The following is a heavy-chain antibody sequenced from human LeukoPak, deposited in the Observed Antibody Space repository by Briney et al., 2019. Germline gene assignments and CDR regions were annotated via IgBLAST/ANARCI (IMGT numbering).Heavy chain of an antibody. D-gene: IGHD3-22*01. CDR3: ARSSQYYYDSSGYFSYFFDY. CDR2: ISSSSSYI. Sequence: PGGSLRLSCAASGFTFSTYSMNWVRQAPGKGLEWVSSISSSSSYIYYADSVKGRFTISRDNAKNSLYLQMNSLRAEDTAVYYCARSSQYYYDSSGYFSYFFDYWGQGTRLTVSS. V-gene: IGHV3-21*01. J-gene: IGHJ4*02. CDR1: GFTFSTYS.